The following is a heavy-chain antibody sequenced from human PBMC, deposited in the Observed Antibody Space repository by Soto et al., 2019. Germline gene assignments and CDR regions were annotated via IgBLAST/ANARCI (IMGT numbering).Heavy chain of an antibody. V-gene: IGHV3-23*01. J-gene: IGHJ4*02. CDR1: GFTFSSYA. Sequence: GGSLRLSCAASGFTFSSYAMSWVRQAPGKGLEWVSAISGSGGSTYYADYVKGRFTISRDNSKNTLYLQMNSLRAEDTAVYYCAKDQERYPLDQTRDYFDYWGQGTLVTVSS. CDR3: AKDQERYPLDQTRDYFDY. CDR2: ISGSGGST. D-gene: IGHD1-1*01.